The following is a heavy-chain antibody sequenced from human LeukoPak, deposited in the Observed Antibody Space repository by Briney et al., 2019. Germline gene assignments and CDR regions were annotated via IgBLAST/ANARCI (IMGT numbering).Heavy chain of an antibody. CDR3: ARALTDYAPFDI. Sequence: ASVKVSCKASGYTFTGYYMHWVRQAPGQGLEWMGWINPNSGGTNYAQKFQGRVTMTRDTSISTAYMELSRLRSDDTAVHYCARALTDYAPFDIWGQGTMVTVSS. CDR2: INPNSGGT. D-gene: IGHD2-2*01. J-gene: IGHJ3*02. V-gene: IGHV1-2*02. CDR1: GYTFTGYY.